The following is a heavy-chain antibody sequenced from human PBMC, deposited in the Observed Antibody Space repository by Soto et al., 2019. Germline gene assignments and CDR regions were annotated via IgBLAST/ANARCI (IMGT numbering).Heavy chain of an antibody. V-gene: IGHV3-72*01. CDR1: GFTFSDHY. CDR2: SRNKANSYST. J-gene: IGHJ4*02. D-gene: IGHD1-26*01. CDR3: ARFSGSYTRGLDY. Sequence: EVQLVESGGGLVQPGGSLRLSCAASGFTFSDHYMDWVRQAPRKGLEWVGRSRNKANSYSTEYAASVKGRFTISRDESKNSLYLQMNSLKTEDPSVYYCARFSGSYTRGLDYWGQGTLVTVSS.